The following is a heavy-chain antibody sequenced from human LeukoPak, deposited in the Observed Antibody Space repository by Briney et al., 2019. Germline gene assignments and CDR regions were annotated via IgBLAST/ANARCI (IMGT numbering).Heavy chain of an antibody. D-gene: IGHD6-13*01. Sequence: SETLSLTCAVSGGPLSSGRHSWSWIRQPPGKGLEWIGYIYHTGTTYYNQPFRGRVTISVDTSKNQFSLKLSSVTAADTAVYYCARGGQTGYSSSWYPNYYYYYGMDVWGQGTTVTVSS. CDR3: ARGGQTGYSSSWYPNYYYYYGMDV. V-gene: IGHV4-30-2*01. CDR2: IYHTGTT. J-gene: IGHJ6*02. CDR1: GGPLSSGRHS.